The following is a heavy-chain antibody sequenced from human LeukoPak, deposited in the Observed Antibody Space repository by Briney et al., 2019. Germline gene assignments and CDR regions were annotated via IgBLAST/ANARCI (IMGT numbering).Heavy chain of an antibody. CDR1: GGSFSGYY. CDR2: INHSGST. Sequence: SETLSLTCAVYGGSFSGYYWSWIRQPPGKGLEWIGEINHSGSTNYNPSLKSRVTISVDTSKNQFSLKLSSVTAADTAVYYCARVKGYYGSGSYPRGLYYFDYWGQGTLVTVSS. D-gene: IGHD3-10*01. J-gene: IGHJ4*02. CDR3: ARVKGYYGSGSYPRGLYYFDY. V-gene: IGHV4-34*01.